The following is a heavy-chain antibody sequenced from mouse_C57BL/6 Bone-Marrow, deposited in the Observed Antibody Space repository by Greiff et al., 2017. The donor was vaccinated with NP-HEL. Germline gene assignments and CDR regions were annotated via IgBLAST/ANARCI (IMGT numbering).Heavy chain of an antibody. CDR2: IYPGSGST. Sequence: QVQLQQPGAELVKPGASVKMSCKASGYTFTSYWITWVKQRPGQGLEWIGDIYPGSGSTNYNEKFKSKATLTVDTSSNTAYMQLSSLTSEDSAVYYCARSLYYYGSSCDFDYWGQGTTLTVSS. V-gene: IGHV1-55*01. CDR1: GYTFTSYW. CDR3: ARSLYYYGSSCDFDY. D-gene: IGHD1-1*01. J-gene: IGHJ2*01.